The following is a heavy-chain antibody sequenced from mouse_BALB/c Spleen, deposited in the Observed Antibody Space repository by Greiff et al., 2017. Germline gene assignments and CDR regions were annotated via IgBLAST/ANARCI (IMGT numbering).Heavy chain of an antibody. CDR1: GFSLTSYD. Sequence: ESGPGLVAPSQSLSITCTVSGFSLTSYDISWIRQPPGKGLEWLGVIWTGGGTNYNSAFMSRLSISKDNSKSQVFLKMNSLQTDDTAIYYCVRDLYYAMDYWGQGTSVTVSS. CDR3: VRDLYYAMDY. V-gene: IGHV2-9-2*01. J-gene: IGHJ4*01. CDR2: IWTGGGT.